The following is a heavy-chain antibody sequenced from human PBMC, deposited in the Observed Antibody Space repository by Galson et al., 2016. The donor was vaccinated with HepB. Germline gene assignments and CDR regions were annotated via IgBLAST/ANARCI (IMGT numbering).Heavy chain of an antibody. Sequence: SVKVSCKASGYSFTNYGISWVRQAPGQGLEWMGWSSTYNGDTNYAQKLQDRVTMTTDTSTSTAYMELRSLRSDDTAVYYCAGERGNYHYFDYWGQGTLVTVSS. CDR1: GYSFTNYG. D-gene: IGHD1-7*01. CDR3: AGERGNYHYFDY. J-gene: IGHJ4*02. CDR2: SSTYNGDT. V-gene: IGHV1-18*01.